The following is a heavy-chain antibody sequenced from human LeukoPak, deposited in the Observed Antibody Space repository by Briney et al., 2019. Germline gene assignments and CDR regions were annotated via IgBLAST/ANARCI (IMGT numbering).Heavy chain of an antibody. CDR3: AKAERGRQSWGFAH. D-gene: IGHD1-26*01. CDR2: ISHDGDKR. J-gene: IGHJ4*02. V-gene: IGHV3-30*18. CDR1: GFTFSNFG. Sequence: PGRSLTLSCVTSGFTFSNFGMHWVRQAPGKGLEWVAVISHDGDKRLYVDSVKGRFTSSRDNSKNTLYLHMNSLTTDDTAVYFFAKAERGRQSWGFAHWGQGALVTVSS.